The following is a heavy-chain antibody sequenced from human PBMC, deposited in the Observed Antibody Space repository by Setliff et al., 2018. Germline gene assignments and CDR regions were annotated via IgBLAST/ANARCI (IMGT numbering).Heavy chain of an antibody. D-gene: IGHD6-19*01. V-gene: IGHV4-34*12. Sequence: SETLSLTCAVYGGSFSGYYWSWIRQPPGKRLEWIGEIIHSGSTYYNPSLKSRVTISVDTSKNQFSLKLSSVTAADTAVYYCARSAEKYSSGWYQGFDYWGQGTLVTVSS. CDR3: ARSAEKYSSGWYQGFDY. CDR1: GGSFSGYY. J-gene: IGHJ4*02. CDR2: IIHSGST.